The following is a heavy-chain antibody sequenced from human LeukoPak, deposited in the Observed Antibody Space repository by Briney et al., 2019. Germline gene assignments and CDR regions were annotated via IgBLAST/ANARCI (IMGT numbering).Heavy chain of an antibody. CDR3: ARDKNWGSGAFDI. CDR1: GFTFSSYS. Sequence: PGGSLRLSCAAPGFTFSSYSMIWVRQAPGEGLEWVSSISISSSYLYYADSVKGRFTISRDNAKNSLYLQMNSLRAEDTAVYYCARDKNWGSGAFDIWGQGTMVTVSS. D-gene: IGHD7-27*01. V-gene: IGHV3-21*01. J-gene: IGHJ3*02. CDR2: ISISSSYL.